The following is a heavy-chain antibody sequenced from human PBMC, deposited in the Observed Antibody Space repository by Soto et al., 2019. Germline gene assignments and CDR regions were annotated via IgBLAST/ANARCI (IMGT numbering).Heavy chain of an antibody. V-gene: IGHV4-59*01. CDR2: IYYSGST. Sequence: QVQLQESGPGLEKPSETLSLTCTVSGGSISSYYWSWIRQPPGKGLEWIGYIYYSGSTNYNPSLKSRVTISVDTSKNQFSLKLSSVTAADTAVYYCARAYDFWSGYYGYYYYGMDVWGQGTTVTVSS. J-gene: IGHJ6*02. CDR1: GGSISSYY. D-gene: IGHD3-3*01. CDR3: ARAYDFWSGYYGYYYYGMDV.